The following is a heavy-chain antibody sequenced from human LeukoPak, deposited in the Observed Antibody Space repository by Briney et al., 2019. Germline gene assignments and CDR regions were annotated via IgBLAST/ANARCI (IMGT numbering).Heavy chain of an antibody. J-gene: IGHJ4*02. CDR2: INPNTGGT. CDR3: AKDPTHYRVWDNYESIGLSY. CDR1: GYTFTGYF. Sequence: ASVKVSCKASGYTFTGYFVHWVRQAPGQGLQWMGWINPNTGGTNYAQKFQGRVTMTRDTSISTAYMELSRLRSDDTAVYYCAKDPTHYRVWDNYESIGLSYWGQGTLVTVSS. D-gene: IGHD3-22*01. V-gene: IGHV1-2*02.